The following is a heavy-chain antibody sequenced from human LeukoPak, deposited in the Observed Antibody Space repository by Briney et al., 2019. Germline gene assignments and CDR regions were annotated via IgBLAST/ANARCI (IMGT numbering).Heavy chain of an antibody. CDR3: VKRGYSYGYFDY. CDR1: GFTFSSYS. J-gene: IGHJ4*02. D-gene: IGHD5-18*01. CDR2: ISSSSSYI. V-gene: IGHV3-21*04. Sequence: PGGSLRLSCAASGFTFSSYSMNWVRQAPGKGLEWVSSISSSSSYIYYADSVKGRFTISRDNSKNTLYLQMNSLRAEDTAVYYCVKRGYSYGYFDYWGQGTLVTVSS.